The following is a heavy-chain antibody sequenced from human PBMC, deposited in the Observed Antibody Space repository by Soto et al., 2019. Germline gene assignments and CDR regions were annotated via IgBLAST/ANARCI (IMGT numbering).Heavy chain of an antibody. Sequence: GESLKISCQASGYTFSKSWINWVRQMPGRGLEWVGRIDPRDSYTIYSPSFQGRVTISVDKSSTTAYLQWSSLRASDSAIYYCARRNDDALGVYHPWGQGTLVTVSS. CDR2: IDPRDSYT. CDR3: ARRNDDALGVYHP. D-gene: IGHD4-17*01. J-gene: IGHJ5*02. CDR1: GYTFSKSW. V-gene: IGHV5-10-1*01.